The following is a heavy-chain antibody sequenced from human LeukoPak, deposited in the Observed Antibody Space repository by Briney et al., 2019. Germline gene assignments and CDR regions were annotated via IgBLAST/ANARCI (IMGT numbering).Heavy chain of an antibody. CDR1: GYTFTGYY. D-gene: IGHD3-22*01. CDR2: INPNNGGT. CDR3: ATSLLQSFAFDI. V-gene: IGHV1-2*06. J-gene: IGHJ3*02. Sequence: ASVKVSCTTSGYTFTGYYIHWRRQATGQGLEWMGRINPNNGGTNSAQRFQGRVTMTRDTSISTVHMELSRLTSDDTAVYYCATSLLQSFAFDIWGQGTMVTVSS.